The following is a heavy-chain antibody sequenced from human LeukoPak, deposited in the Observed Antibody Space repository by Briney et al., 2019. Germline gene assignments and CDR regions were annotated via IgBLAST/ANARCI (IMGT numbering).Heavy chain of an antibody. Sequence: GGSLRLSCAASGFTFSNYAMSWVSQAPGKGLEWVSAISGSGGSTYYADSVKGRFTISRDNSKNTLYLQMNSLRVEDTAVYYCAPRVVTAIPKLDYWGQGTLVTVSS. CDR3: APRVVTAIPKLDY. D-gene: IGHD2-21*02. V-gene: IGHV3-23*01. CDR2: ISGSGGST. CDR1: GFTFSNYA. J-gene: IGHJ4*02.